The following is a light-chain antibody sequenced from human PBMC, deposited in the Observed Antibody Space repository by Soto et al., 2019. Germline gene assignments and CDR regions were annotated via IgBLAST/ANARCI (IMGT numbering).Light chain of an antibody. Sequence: QSALTQPASVSGSPGQSITISCTGTISDFVVYNYVSWYQQHPGKAPKLMIYGVSNRPSGVSNRFSGSKSGNTASLTISGGQADDEVDYYCSSYTSSSALQVFGTGTKLTVL. J-gene: IGLJ1*01. CDR1: ISDFVVYNY. V-gene: IGLV2-14*01. CDR3: SSYTSSSALQV. CDR2: GVS.